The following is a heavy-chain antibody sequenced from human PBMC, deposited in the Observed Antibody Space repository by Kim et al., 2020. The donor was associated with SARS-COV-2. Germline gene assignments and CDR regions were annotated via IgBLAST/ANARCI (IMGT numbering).Heavy chain of an antibody. Sequence: GGSLRLSCAASGFTFSSCAMHWVRQAPGKGLEWVAVISYDGSNKNYADSVKGRFTISRDNSKNTLYLQMNSLRAEDTALYYCASDPWLRLGGGTYSYYGMDVWGQGTMVTVSS. V-gene: IGHV3-30-3*01. CDR2: ISYDGSNK. J-gene: IGHJ6*02. CDR3: ASDPWLRLGGGTYSYYGMDV. D-gene: IGHD5-12*01. CDR1: GFTFSSCA.